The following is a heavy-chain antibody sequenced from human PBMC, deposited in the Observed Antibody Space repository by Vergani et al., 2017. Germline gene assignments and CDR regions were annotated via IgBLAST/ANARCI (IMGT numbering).Heavy chain of an antibody. D-gene: IGHD6-19*01. J-gene: IGHJ5*02. CDR3: ARHSTVEWLVKLGWIDP. CDR1: GASIRSSNYY. Sequence: QLQLQESGPGLVKPSATLSLTCSVSGASIRSSNYYWGWIRQPPGQGLEWFASIYYSGNNYYNPSLKSRVTIYVDTFKNQFSLKLSSVTAAETAVYFCARHSTVEWLVKLGWIDPWGQGILVTVSS. CDR2: IYYSGNN. V-gene: IGHV4-39*01.